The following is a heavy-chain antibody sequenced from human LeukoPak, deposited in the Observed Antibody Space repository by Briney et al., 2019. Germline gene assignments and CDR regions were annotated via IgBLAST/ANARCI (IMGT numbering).Heavy chain of an antibody. CDR3: ATALKGTTDPLDY. Sequence: GESLSLSCEGSGFTFSGYAMSWVRQAPGKGLEWVSIISDSGDHIYYADSVKGRFNISRDNPKNTLYLQMNSLRAEDTAIYYCATALKGTTDPLDYWGQGTLVTVSS. J-gene: IGHJ4*02. V-gene: IGHV3-23*01. CDR2: ISDSGDHI. CDR1: GFTFSGYA. D-gene: IGHD1/OR15-1a*01.